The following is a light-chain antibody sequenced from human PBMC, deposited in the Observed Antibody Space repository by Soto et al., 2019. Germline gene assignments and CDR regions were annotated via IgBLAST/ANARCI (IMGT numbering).Light chain of an antibody. CDR1: QGISTY. J-gene: IGKJ3*01. CDR2: AAS. Sequence: IQLTQSPSSLSASVGDRVTITCRASQGISTYLAWYQQKPGKDPKLLIYAASTLQNGVPSWFSGSGSGTEFTLTISSLQPEDFATYYCQQFNSYPRTFGPGTKVDIK. V-gene: IGKV1-9*01. CDR3: QQFNSYPRT.